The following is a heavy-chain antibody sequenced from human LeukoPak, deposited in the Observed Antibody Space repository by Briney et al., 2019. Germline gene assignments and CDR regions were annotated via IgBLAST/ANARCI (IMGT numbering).Heavy chain of an antibody. CDR1: GGSFSGYY. J-gene: IGHJ4*02. CDR3: ARAPDTAMVIGIDY. V-gene: IGHV4-34*01. Sequence: SETLSLTCAVYGGSFSGYYWSWIRQPPGKGLEWIGEINHSGSTNYNPSLKSRVTISVDTSKNQFSLKLGSVTAADTAVYYCARAPDTAMVIGIDYWGQGTLVTVSS. CDR2: INHSGST. D-gene: IGHD5-18*01.